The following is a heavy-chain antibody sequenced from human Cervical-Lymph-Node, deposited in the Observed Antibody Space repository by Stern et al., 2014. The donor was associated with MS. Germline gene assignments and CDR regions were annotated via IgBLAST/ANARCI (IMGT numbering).Heavy chain of an antibody. CDR3: APSFKGQVTISANKSSSTSYLQWNNLKAADTAIYYCARQRYFDY. D-gene: IGHD1/OR15-1a*01. Sequence: VQLVESGPEVKRPGESLKISCQASGYTFTSYWIGGVRQMPGKGLEWIASIFPGGSGIRYSPAFQGQLPISSPKSRTTAYLRWIGSFFPGVSDIRYAPSFKGQVTISANKSSSTSYLQWNNLKAADTAIYYCARQRYFDYWGQGTLVTVSS. J-gene: IGHJ4*02. CDR2: IFPGGSGI. CDR1: GYTFTSYW. V-gene: IGHV5-51*01.